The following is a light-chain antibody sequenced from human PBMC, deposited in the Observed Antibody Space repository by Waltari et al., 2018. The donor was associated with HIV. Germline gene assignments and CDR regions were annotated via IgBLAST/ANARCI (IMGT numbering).Light chain of an antibody. CDR1: SGSIASNY. V-gene: IGLV6-57*02. CDR3: QSYDRG. Sequence: NFMLTQSHSVSESPGKTVTISCTGSSGSIASNYVQWYQQRPGSAPTTVIYEDNQRPSGVPDRFSGSIDSSSNSASLTISGLKTEDEADYYCQSYDRGFGGGTKLTVL. J-gene: IGLJ3*02. CDR2: EDN.